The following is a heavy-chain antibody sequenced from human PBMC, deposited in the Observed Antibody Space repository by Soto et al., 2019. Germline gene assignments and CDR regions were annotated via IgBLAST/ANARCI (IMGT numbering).Heavy chain of an antibody. V-gene: IGHV4-59*01. CDR2: IYYGGST. D-gene: IGHD5-18*01. CDR3: ARVRGRGYSYGYYYYGMDV. Sequence: SETLSLTCTVSGGSISSYGWSWIRKPPGKGLEWIGYIYYGGSTNYNPSLRSRLTISVDTPKNQFSLKLSSVTEADTPVYYCARVRGRGYSYGYYYYGMDVWAQGTTVT. CDR1: GGSISSYG. J-gene: IGHJ6*02.